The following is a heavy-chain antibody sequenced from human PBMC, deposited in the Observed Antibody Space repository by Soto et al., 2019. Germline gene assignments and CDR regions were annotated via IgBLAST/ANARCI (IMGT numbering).Heavy chain of an antibody. CDR3: ARICGSGGSCYEAGDY. CDR1: GGTFSSYT. J-gene: IGHJ4*02. CDR2: IIPILGIA. V-gene: IGHV1-69*02. Sequence: QVQLVQSGAEVKKPGSSVKVSCKASGGTFSSYTISWVRQAPGPGPEWMGRIIPILGIANYAQKFQGRVTITADKSTSTAYMELSSLRSEDTAVYYCARICGSGGSCYEAGDYWGQGTLVTVSS. D-gene: IGHD2-15*01.